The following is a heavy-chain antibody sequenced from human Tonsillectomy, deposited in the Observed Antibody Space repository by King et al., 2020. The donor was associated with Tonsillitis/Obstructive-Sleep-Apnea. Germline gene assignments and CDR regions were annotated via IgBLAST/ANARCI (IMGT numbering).Heavy chain of an antibody. CDR3: AKDWGDIAARPRHFDY. CDR2: ISGSGGST. CDR1: GFTFSSYA. J-gene: IGHJ4*02. D-gene: IGHD6-6*01. Sequence: VQLVESGGGLVQPGGSLRLSCAASGFTFSSYAMSWVRQAPGKGLEWVSAISGSGGSTYYADSLKGRFTISRDNSNNTLYLQMNSLRAEDTAVYYCAKDWGDIAARPRHFDYWGQGTLVTVSS. V-gene: IGHV3-23*04.